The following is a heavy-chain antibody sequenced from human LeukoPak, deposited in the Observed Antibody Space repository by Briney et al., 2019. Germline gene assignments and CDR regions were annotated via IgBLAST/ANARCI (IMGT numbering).Heavy chain of an antibody. CDR2: IYTSGST. Sequence: SETLSLTCTVSGGSISSGSYYWSWIRQPAGKGLEWIGRIYTSGSTNYNPSLKSRVTISVDTSKNQFSLKLSSVTAADTAVYYCARGEYCSSTSCYFFSWFDPWGQGTLATVSS. CDR3: ARGEYCSSTSCYFFSWFDP. J-gene: IGHJ5*02. CDR1: GGSISSGSYY. D-gene: IGHD2-2*01. V-gene: IGHV4-61*02.